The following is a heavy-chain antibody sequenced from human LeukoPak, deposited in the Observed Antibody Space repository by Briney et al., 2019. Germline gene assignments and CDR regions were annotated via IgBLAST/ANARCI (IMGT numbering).Heavy chain of an antibody. V-gene: IGHV3-23*01. CDR2: ISGSGGST. CDR1: GFTFSSYA. Sequence: GGSLRLSCAASGFTFSSYAMSWVRQAPGTGLEWASAISGSGGSTDYAEYVKGPFTISRDNSKNTLYLQMNSLRAEDTAVYYCAKAGVDSYVPYYFDYWGQGALVTVSS. D-gene: IGHD5-18*01. J-gene: IGHJ4*02. CDR3: AKAGVDSYVPYYFDY.